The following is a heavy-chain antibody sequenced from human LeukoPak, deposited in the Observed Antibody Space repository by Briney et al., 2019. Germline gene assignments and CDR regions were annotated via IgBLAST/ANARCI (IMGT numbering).Heavy chain of an antibody. V-gene: IGHV3-74*01. Sequence: GGSLRLSCAASGFTFSSYWMHWVRQVPGKGPGWVSRMNSDGSIIDYADSVKGRFTISTDNAKNTLYLQMNSLRAEDTAVYYCARDHNFKIDYWGQGTLVTVSS. CDR1: GFTFSSYW. D-gene: IGHD5-24*01. J-gene: IGHJ4*02. CDR3: ARDHNFKIDY. CDR2: MNSDGSII.